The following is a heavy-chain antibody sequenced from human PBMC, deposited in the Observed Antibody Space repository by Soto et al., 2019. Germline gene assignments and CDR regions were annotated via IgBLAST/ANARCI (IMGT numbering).Heavy chain of an antibody. CDR1: GFTFSSYA. V-gene: IGHV3-30-3*01. J-gene: IGHJ4*02. Sequence: QVQLVESGGGVVQPGRSLRLSCAASGFTFSSYAMHWVRQAPGKGLEWVAVISYDGSNKYYADSVKGRFTISRDNSKNTLYLQMXXLRAEDTAVYYCARDHFDYWGQGTLVTVSS. CDR2: ISYDGSNK. CDR3: ARDHFDY.